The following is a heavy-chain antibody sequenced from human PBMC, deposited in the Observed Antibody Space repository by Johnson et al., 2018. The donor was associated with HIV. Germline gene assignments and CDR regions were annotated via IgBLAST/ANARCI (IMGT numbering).Heavy chain of an antibody. V-gene: IGHV3-23*04. J-gene: IGHJ3*02. CDR2: ISGSGGST. CDR1: GFSVSSNY. D-gene: IGHD1-26*01. Sequence: VQLVESGGGLIQPGGSLRLSCAVSGFSVSSNYMSWVRQAPGKGLEWVSAISGSGGSTYYADSVKGRFTISRDNSKNTLYLQMNSLRAEDTAVYYCAKGGSYYVNAFDIWGQGTMVTVSS. CDR3: AKGGSYYVNAFDI.